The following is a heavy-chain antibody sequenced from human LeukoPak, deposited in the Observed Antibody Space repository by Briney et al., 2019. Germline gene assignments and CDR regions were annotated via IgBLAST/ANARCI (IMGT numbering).Heavy chain of an antibody. CDR3: ARSGSYDSSGNSNDY. D-gene: IGHD3-22*01. CDR1: GGSISSYY. CDR2: IFYSGYT. V-gene: IGHV4-59*01. J-gene: IGHJ4*02. Sequence: SETLSLTCTVSGGSISSYYWSWIRQPPGKGLEWIGYIFYSGYTNYNPSLKSRVTISVDTSKNQFSLKLSSVTAADTALYYCARSGSYDSSGNSNDYWGQGTLVTVSS.